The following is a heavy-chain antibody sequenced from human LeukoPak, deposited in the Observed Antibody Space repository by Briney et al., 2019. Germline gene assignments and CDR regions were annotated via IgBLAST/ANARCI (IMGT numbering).Heavy chain of an antibody. J-gene: IGHJ5*02. CDR3: ARKSCTSTSCLHP. CDR2: MNPNSGKS. CDR1: GYTFANYD. V-gene: IGHV1-8*01. D-gene: IGHD2-2*01. Sequence: ASVKVSCKASGYTFANYDINWVRQAAGQGLEWMAWMNPNSGKSGFAQRFQGRITMTRDTSIDTAYMELTSLGAEDTAAYYCARKSCTSTSCLHPWGQGTLVIVSS.